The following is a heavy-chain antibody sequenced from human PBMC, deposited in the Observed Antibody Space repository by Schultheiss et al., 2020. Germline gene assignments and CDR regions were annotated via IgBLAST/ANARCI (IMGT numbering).Heavy chain of an antibody. CDR2: ISYDGSNK. CDR3: ARELRITMVRGVIGYYYYGMDV. D-gene: IGHD3-10*01. CDR1: GFTFSSYA. Sequence: GESLKISCAASGFTFSSYAMHWVRQAPGKGLEWVAVISYDGSNKYYADSVKGRFTISRDNSKNTLYLQMNSLRAEDTAVYYCARELRITMVRGVIGYYYYGMDVWGQGTTVTVSS. J-gene: IGHJ6*02. V-gene: IGHV3-30*04.